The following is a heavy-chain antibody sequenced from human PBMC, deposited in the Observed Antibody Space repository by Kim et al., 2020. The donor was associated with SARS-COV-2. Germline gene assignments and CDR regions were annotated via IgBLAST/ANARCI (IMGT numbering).Heavy chain of an antibody. CDR3: TRELPFRGSYGMDV. D-gene: IGHD3-10*01. V-gene: IGHV3-49*04. CDR2: IRSKAYGGTT. J-gene: IGHJ6*02. Sequence: GGSLRLSCTASGFTFGDYAMSWVRQAPGKGLEWVGFIRSKAYGGTTEYAASVKGRFTISRDDSKSIAYLQMNSLKTEDTAVYYCTRELPFRGSYGMDVWGQGTTVTVSS. CDR1: GFTFGDYA.